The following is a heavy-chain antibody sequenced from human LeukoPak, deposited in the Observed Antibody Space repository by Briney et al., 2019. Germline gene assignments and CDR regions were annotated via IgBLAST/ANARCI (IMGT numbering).Heavy chain of an antibody. D-gene: IGHD1-7*01. CDR1: GSTFNYAW. J-gene: IGHJ6*02. V-gene: IGHV3-15*04. CDR3: TTDEDWNYARKDV. Sequence: GGSLRLSCAASGSTFNYAWMSWVRQVPGKGLEWVGQTVSEIDGGTTDYATPVKGRFTISRDDSKSTLYLQMNSLKIEDTAVYYCTTDEDWNYARKDVWGQGATVIVSS. CDR2: TVSEIDGGTT.